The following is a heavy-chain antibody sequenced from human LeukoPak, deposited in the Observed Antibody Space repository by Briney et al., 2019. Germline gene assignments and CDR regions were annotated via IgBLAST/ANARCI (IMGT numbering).Heavy chain of an antibody. CDR2: ISSSSSYI. V-gene: IGHV3-21*01. J-gene: IGHJ4*02. D-gene: IGHD3-10*01. CDR3: ARDRALHYYGSGSCGGDY. CDR1: GFTFSSYS. Sequence: GGSLRLSCAASGFTFSSYSMNWVRQAPGKGLEWVSSISSSSSYIYYADSVKGRFTISRDNAKNSLYLQMNSLRAEDTAVYYCARDRALHYYGSGSCGGDYWGQGTLVTVSS.